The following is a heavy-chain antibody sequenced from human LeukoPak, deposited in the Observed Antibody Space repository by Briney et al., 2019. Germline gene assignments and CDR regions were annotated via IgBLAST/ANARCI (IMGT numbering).Heavy chain of an antibody. V-gene: IGHV3-30-3*01. J-gene: IGHJ4*02. Sequence: GGSLRLSCAASGFTFSRHDMHWVRRAPGKGLEWEAVISNDGSKKYYAHSVKGRFTLSRDNSKNTLYLQMNSLRPEDTAVYYCARDFDGANPYYDYWGQGTLVTVSS. CDR3: ARDFDGANPYYDY. D-gene: IGHD4-17*01. CDR1: GFTFSRHD. CDR2: ISNDGSKK.